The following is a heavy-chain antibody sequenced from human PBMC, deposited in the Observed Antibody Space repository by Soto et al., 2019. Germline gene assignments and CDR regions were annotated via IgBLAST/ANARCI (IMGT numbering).Heavy chain of an antibody. V-gene: IGHV3-23*01. CDR1: GFTFNNYG. CDR3: AYGPRYCSGTSCWLLSYS. CDR2: ISASGDST. J-gene: IGHJ4*02. D-gene: IGHD2-2*01. Sequence: GGSLRLSCAASGFTFNNYGMNWVRQAPGKGLEWVSVISASGDSTYYADSVKGRFSISRDNSKNTLYLQMNSLRVEDMAIYYCAYGPRYCSGTSCWLLSYSWGQGTLVTVSS.